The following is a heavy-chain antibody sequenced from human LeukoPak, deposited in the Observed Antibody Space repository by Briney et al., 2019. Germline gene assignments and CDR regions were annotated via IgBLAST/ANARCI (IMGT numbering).Heavy chain of an antibody. Sequence: GGSLRLSCAASGFTFSNHWMHWVRQAPGKGLVWVSHINTDGSSTTYTDSVKGRFTISRDNAKNTLYLQMNSLRAEDTAMYYCTFVGVKPYWGQGTLVTVSS. CDR3: TFVGVKPY. CDR2: INTDGSST. J-gene: IGHJ4*02. CDR1: GFTFSNHW. D-gene: IGHD1-26*01. V-gene: IGHV3-74*01.